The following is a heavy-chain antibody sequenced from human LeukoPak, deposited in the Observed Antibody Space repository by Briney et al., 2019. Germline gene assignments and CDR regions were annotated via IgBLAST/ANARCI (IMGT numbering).Heavy chain of an antibody. CDR3: AKVPRGCSSTSCHMSDLPSIFDY. V-gene: IGHV3-23*01. CDR2: ISGSGGST. D-gene: IGHD2-2*02. J-gene: IGHJ4*02. Sequence: PGGSLRLSCAASGFTFSSYAMSWVRQAPGKGLEWISAISGSGGSTYYADSVKGRFTISRDNSKNTLYLQMNSLRAEDTAVYYCAKVPRGCSSTSCHMSDLPSIFDYWGQGTLVTVSS. CDR1: GFTFSSYA.